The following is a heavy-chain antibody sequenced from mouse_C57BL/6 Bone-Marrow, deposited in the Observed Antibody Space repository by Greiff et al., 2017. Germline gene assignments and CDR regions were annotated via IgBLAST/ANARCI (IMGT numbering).Heavy chain of an antibody. V-gene: IGHV1-74*01. D-gene: IGHD1-1*01. CDR1: GYTFTSYW. CDR3: AISFITTDYAMDY. Sequence: QVQLQQPGAELVKPGASVKVSCKASGYTFTSYWMHWVKQRPGQGLEWIGRIHPSDSDTNYNQKFKGKATLTVAKSSSTAYMQLSSLTSEDSAVYYCAISFITTDYAMDYWGQGTSVTVSS. J-gene: IGHJ4*01. CDR2: IHPSDSDT.